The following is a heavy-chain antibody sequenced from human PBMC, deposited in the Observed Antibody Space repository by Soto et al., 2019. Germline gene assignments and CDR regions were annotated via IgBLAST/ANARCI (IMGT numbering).Heavy chain of an antibody. CDR3: AREGLRPFDAFDI. V-gene: IGHV4-59*01. Sequence: SETLSLTCTVSGGSISSYYCIWSRHPPLKGLEWIGYIYYSGSTNYNPSLKSRVTISVDTSKNQFSLKLSSVTAADTAVYYCAREGLRPFDAFDIWGQGTMVTV. CDR1: GGSISSYY. J-gene: IGHJ3*02. CDR2: IYYSGST.